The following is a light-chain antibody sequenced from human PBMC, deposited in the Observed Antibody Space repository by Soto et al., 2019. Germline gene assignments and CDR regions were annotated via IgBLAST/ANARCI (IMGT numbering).Light chain of an antibody. V-gene: IGKV1-33*01. CDR2: EAS. CDR3: QQYGDLPLT. CDR1: QRIANF. J-gene: IGKJ4*01. Sequence: DVQMTQSPSSLSTSVGDRVTIPCKANQRIANFLNRFQHKPGEAPKLLISEASHLDIRAPSRFSGSRSGTDFVLSTGNLQAEDVARYVGQQYGDLPLTFGGGMKVDI.